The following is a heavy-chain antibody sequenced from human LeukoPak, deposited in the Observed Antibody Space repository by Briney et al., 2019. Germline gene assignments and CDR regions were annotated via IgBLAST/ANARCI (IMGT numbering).Heavy chain of an antibody. Sequence: SVKVSCKASGGTFSSYTISWVRQAPGQGLEWMGGIIPIFGTPHYAQKFQDRVTITADASTSTAYMELSSLRAEDTAVYYCARDWGYSGSYYPHDYWGQGTLVTVSS. V-gene: IGHV1-69*13. CDR3: ARDWGYSGSYYPHDY. D-gene: IGHD1-26*01. CDR1: GGTFSSYT. J-gene: IGHJ4*02. CDR2: IIPIFGTP.